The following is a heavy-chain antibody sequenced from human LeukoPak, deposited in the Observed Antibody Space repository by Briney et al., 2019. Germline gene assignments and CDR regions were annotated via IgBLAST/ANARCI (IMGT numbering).Heavy chain of an antibody. D-gene: IGHD6-19*01. Sequence: GASVKVSCKPSGYTFTGYYLHWVRQAPGQGLEWMGRINPNTGATIYAEKFQGRATMTRDTSIDTAYMEMRSLRSDDTAVYYCARDRVGSGWPRPWYFEFWGQGTLITVSS. CDR1: GYTFTGYY. CDR3: ARDRVGSGWPRPWYFEF. CDR2: INPNTGAT. V-gene: IGHV1-2*06. J-gene: IGHJ4*02.